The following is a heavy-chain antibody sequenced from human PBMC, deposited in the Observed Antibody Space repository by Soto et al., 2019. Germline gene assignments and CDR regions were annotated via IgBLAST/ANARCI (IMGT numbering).Heavy chain of an antibody. V-gene: IGHV1-8*01. J-gene: IGHJ6*02. CDR2: MSPNSGAT. Sequence: QVQLVQSGAEVTKPGASVKVSCRASGYTFTTYDINWVRQATGQGLEWMGWMSPNSGATGYAQKFQGRVTMTRDTSISTAYTELSNLRSEDTAIYYWARGVDAGVDVWGQGTTVTVSS. D-gene: IGHD1-1*01. CDR3: ARGVDAGVDV. CDR1: GYTFTTYD.